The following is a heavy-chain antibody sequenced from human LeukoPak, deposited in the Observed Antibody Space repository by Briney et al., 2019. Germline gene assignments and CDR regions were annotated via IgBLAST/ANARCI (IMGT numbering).Heavy chain of an antibody. CDR2: IYYSGST. Sequence: SETLSLTCTVSGGSISSGGYYWSWIRQHPGKGLEWIGYIYYSGSTYYNPSLKSRVTISVDTSKNQFSLKLSSVTAADTAVYYCGREISSSWIIDYWGQGTLVTVSS. CDR1: GGSISSGGYY. CDR3: GREISSSWIIDY. J-gene: IGHJ4*02. V-gene: IGHV4-31*03. D-gene: IGHD6-13*01.